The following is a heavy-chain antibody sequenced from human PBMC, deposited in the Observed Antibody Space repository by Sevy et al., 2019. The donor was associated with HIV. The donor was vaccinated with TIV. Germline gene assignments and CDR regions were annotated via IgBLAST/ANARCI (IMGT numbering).Heavy chain of an antibody. V-gene: IGHV4-59*12. D-gene: IGHD2-2*01. CDR3: AGSGYCSITTCYVGHWLDP. CDR1: GGSISNYY. CDR2: VNYSGST. Sequence: SETLSLTCTVSGGSISNYYWSWIRQSPGKGLEWIGYVNYSGSTNYDSSPKSRVTISVDSSKNQFSLKVTSVTAADTAVYYCAGSGYCSITTCYVGHWLDPWGQGTLVTVSS. J-gene: IGHJ5*02.